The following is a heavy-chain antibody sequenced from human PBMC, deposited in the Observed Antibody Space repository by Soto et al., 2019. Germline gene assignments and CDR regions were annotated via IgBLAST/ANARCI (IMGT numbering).Heavy chain of an antibody. CDR2: ISGSGGST. CDR1: GFTFSSYA. J-gene: IGHJ4*02. D-gene: IGHD3-10*01. V-gene: IGHV3-23*01. Sequence: GGSLRLSCAASGFTFSSYAMSWVRQAPGKGLEWVSAISGSGGSTYYADSVKGRFTISRDNSKNTLYLQMNSLRAEDTAVFYCAKLQAAWFPVVFCFDYWGQGTLVTVPS. CDR3: AKLQAAWFPVVFCFDY.